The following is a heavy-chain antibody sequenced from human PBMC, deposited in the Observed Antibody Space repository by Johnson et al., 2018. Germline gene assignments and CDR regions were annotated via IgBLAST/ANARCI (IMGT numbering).Heavy chain of an antibody. D-gene: IGHD3-9*01. J-gene: IGHJ1*01. CDR3: AKDGRLFRYFDWAFIFQH. Sequence: QVQLVQSGGGVVQPGRSLRLSCAASGFTFSSYGMHWVRQAPGKGLEWVAVISYDGTNKYYADSVKGRFTISRDNSKNTLYLQMNSLRAEDTAVYNCAKDGRLFRYFDWAFIFQHGGQGTLVTVSS. CDR1: GFTFSSYG. V-gene: IGHV3-30*18. CDR2: ISYDGTNK.